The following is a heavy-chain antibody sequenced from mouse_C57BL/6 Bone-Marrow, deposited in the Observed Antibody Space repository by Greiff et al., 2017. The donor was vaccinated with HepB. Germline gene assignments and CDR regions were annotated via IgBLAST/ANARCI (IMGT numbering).Heavy chain of an antibody. CDR2: INPYNGGT. J-gene: IGHJ3*01. Sequence: EVQLQQSGPVLVKPGASVKMSCKASGYTFTDYYMNWVKQSPGKSLEWIGVINPYNGGTSYNQKFKGKATLTVDKSSSTAYMELNSLTSEDSAVYYCARWNYGSSYKGFAYWGQGTLVTVSA. CDR1: GYTFTDYY. D-gene: IGHD1-1*01. CDR3: ARWNYGSSYKGFAY. V-gene: IGHV1-19*01.